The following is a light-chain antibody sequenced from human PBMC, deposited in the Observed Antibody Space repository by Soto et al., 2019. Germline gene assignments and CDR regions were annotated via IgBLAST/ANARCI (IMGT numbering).Light chain of an antibody. CDR2: GAS. V-gene: IGKV3-15*01. CDR1: QSVSSN. CDR3: QQYNNWPLT. Sequence: EIEMTQSPATLSLSPGERATLYCWASQSVSSNLAWYQQKPGQAPRLLIYGASTRVTGVPARFSGSGSGTEFTLTISSLQSEDSAVYYCQQYNNWPLTFGGGTKVDIK. J-gene: IGKJ4*01.